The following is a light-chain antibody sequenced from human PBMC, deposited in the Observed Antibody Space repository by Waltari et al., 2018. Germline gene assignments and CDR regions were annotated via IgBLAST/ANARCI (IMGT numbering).Light chain of an antibody. CDR3: QVWDTSDHRV. CDR2: DDS. Sequence: SYVLTQPPSVSVAPGKTAVITCGGNNIGDKSVQWYRLKPGQAPVVVVHDDSDRPSEIPERLSGSNSGNTATLTISRVEAGDEADYYCQVWDTSDHRVFGGGTKLTVL. CDR1: NIGDKS. J-gene: IGLJ2*01. V-gene: IGLV3-21*03.